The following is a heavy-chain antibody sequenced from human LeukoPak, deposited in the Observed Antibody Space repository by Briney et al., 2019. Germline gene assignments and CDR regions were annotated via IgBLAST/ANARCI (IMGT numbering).Heavy chain of an antibody. Sequence: SETLSLTCTASGGSTSSSGDYWGWIRQPPGKGLEWTGSIYYSGSTLYNPSLKSRVTISVDTSKNQFSLKLSSVTAADTAVYYCARMRSGWLTQWGQGTLVTVSS. J-gene: IGHJ4*02. CDR1: GGSTSSSGDY. CDR2: IYYSGST. CDR3: ARMRSGWLTQ. V-gene: IGHV4-39*01. D-gene: IGHD6-19*01.